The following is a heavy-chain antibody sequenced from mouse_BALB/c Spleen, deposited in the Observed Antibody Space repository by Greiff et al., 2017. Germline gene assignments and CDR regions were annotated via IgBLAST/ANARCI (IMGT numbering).Heavy chain of an antibody. Sequence: VQLQQSGAELVKPGASVKLSCTASGFNIKDTYMHWVKQRPEQGLEWIGRIDPANGNTKYDPKFQGKATITADTSSNTAYLQLSSLTSEDTAVYYCARSATANPSFAYWGQGTLVTVSA. V-gene: IGHV14-3*02. D-gene: IGHD1-2*01. CDR1: GFNIKDTY. CDR2: IDPANGNT. J-gene: IGHJ3*01. CDR3: ARSATANPSFAY.